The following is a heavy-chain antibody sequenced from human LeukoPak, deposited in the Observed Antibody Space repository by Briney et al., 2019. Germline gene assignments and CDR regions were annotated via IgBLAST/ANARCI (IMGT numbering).Heavy chain of an antibody. CDR1: GYTLTELS. CDR3: AKAPRNSSTMLDY. V-gene: IGHV1-24*01. CDR2: FDPEDGET. D-gene: IGHD6-13*01. Sequence: ASVKVSCKVSGYTLTELSMHWVRQAPGEGLEWMGGFDPEDGETIYAQKFQGRVTMTEDTSTDTAYMELSSLRSEDTAVYYCAKAPRNSSTMLDYWGQGTLLTVSS. J-gene: IGHJ4*02.